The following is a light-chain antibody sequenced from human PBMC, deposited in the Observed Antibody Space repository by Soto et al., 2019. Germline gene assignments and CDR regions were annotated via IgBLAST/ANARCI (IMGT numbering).Light chain of an antibody. CDR3: SSYTSSSTRV. J-gene: IGLJ1*01. CDR1: SSDICAYDY. V-gene: IGLV2-14*03. Sequence: QSVLAQPASVSGSPGQSIAISCTGTSSDICAYDYVSWYQQFPGKPPKLIIYEVSHRPSGVSDRFSGSKSVNTATLTISRLQAEDEADYYCSSYTSSSTRVFGTGTKVTVL. CDR2: EVS.